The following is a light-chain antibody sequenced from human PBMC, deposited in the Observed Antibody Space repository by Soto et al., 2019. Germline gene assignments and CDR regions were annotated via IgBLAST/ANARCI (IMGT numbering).Light chain of an antibody. J-gene: IGLJ2*01. CDR3: SSYTRNSTHVV. Sequence: QSALTQPASVSGSPGQSITISCTGTSSDVGGYNYVSWYQQHPGKAPKLMIYEVSNWPSGVSNRFSGSKSGNTASLTISGLQAEDEADYYCSSYTRNSTHVVFGGGTKLTVL. CDR2: EVS. V-gene: IGLV2-14*01. CDR1: SSDVGGYNY.